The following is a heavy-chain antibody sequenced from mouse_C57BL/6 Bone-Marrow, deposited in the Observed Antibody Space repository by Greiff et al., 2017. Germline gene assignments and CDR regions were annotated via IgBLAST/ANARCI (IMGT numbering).Heavy chain of an antibody. CDR1: GFTFSSYG. CDR2: ISSGGSYT. CDR3: ARLNWAWFAY. V-gene: IGHV5-6*01. Sequence: EVKLMESGGDLVKPGGSLKLSCAASGFTFSSYGMSWVRQTPDKRLEWVANISSGGSYTYYPDSVKGRFTITRDNAKNTRYLQMSSLKSEDTAMYYCARLNWAWFAYWGQGTLVTVSA. D-gene: IGHD4-1*01. J-gene: IGHJ3*01.